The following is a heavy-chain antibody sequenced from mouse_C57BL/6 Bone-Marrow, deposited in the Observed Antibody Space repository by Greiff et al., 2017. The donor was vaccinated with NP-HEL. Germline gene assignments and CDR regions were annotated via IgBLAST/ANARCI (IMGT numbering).Heavy chain of an antibody. CDR3: ARRDGYYYYFDY. Sequence: QVQLKQPGAELVMPGASVKLSCKASGYTFTSYWMHWVKPRPGQGLEWIGEIDPSDSYTNYNQKFKGKSTLTVDKSSSTAYMQLSSLTSEDSAVYYCARRDGYYYYFDYWGQGTTLTVSS. D-gene: IGHD2-3*01. CDR2: IDPSDSYT. J-gene: IGHJ2*01. V-gene: IGHV1-69*01. CDR1: GYTFTSYW.